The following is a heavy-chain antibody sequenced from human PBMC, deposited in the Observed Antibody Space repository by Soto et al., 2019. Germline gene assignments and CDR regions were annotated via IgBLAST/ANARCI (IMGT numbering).Heavy chain of an antibody. CDR3: AKDRSPGATTWNVY. Sequence: PGGSLRLSCAASGFTFSSYAMGWVRQGPGKGLEWVAVVSIGGSTHYADSVRGRFTISRDNSKNTLSLQMNSLRAEDAAVYYCAKDRSPGATTWNVYWGQGTLVTVSS. D-gene: IGHD1-26*01. CDR1: GFTFSSYA. CDR2: VSIGGST. J-gene: IGHJ4*02. V-gene: IGHV3-23*01.